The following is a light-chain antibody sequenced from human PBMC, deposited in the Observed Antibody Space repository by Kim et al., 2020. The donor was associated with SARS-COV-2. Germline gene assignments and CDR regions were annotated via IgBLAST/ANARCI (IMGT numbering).Light chain of an antibody. Sequence: ELTQPPSASGTPGQRVTISCSGSRSSVGSYYVSWYQQLPGTAPKLLIYRNNQRPSGVPDRFSGSKSGTSASLAISGLRSEDEADYYCATWDDSLSGVFGGGTKVTVL. CDR3: ATWDDSLSGV. V-gene: IGLV1-47*01. CDR1: RSSVGSYY. J-gene: IGLJ3*02. CDR2: RNN.